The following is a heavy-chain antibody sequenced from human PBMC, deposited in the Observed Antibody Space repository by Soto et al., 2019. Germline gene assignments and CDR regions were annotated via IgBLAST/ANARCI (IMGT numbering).Heavy chain of an antibody. Sequence: PGGSLSLSCAASGFTFSSYAMSWVRQAPGKGLEWVSGLSDSGDSIYYADSVKGRFTIYRDNSMNTLYLQMNTLRVEDTAVYYCAKVSSSWYAGFFDLWGQGTLVTVSS. CDR1: GFTFSSYA. D-gene: IGHD6-13*01. CDR2: LSDSGDSI. V-gene: IGHV3-23*01. J-gene: IGHJ4*02. CDR3: AKVSSSWYAGFFDL.